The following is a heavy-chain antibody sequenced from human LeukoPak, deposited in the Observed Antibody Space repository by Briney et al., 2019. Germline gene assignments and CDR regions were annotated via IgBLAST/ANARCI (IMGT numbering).Heavy chain of an antibody. D-gene: IGHD3-10*01. V-gene: IGHV3-23*01. J-gene: IGHJ6*03. Sequence: GGSLRLSCAASGFTFSSYGMSWVRQAPGKGLEWVSAISGSGGSTYYVDSVKGRFTISRDNSKNTLYLQMSSLRADDTAVYYCARSLRVRGVPDYMDVWGKGTTVTISS. CDR3: ARSLRVRGVPDYMDV. CDR1: GFTFSSYG. CDR2: ISGSGGST.